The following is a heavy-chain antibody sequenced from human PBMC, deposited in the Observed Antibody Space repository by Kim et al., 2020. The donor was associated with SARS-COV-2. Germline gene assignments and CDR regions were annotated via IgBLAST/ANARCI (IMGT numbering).Heavy chain of an antibody. J-gene: IGHJ6*02. D-gene: IGHD6-13*01. Sequence: GGSLRLSCAASGFTFSGSAMHWVRQASGKGLEWVGRIRSKANSYATAYAASVKGRFTISRDDSKNTAYLQMNSLKTEDTAVYYCTSSHSSSWYGYYYGMDVWGQGTTVTVSS. CDR3: TSSHSSSWYGYYYGMDV. CDR2: IRSKANSYAT. CDR1: GFTFSGSA. V-gene: IGHV3-73*01.